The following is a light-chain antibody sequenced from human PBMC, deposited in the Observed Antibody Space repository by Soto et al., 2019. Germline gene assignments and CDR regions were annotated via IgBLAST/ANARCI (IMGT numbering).Light chain of an antibody. CDR3: AAWDDSLKGVV. CDR2: NSD. Sequence: QSVLTQPPSASGTPGQRVTISCSGSSSSIGSNTVNWYQQLPGTAPKLLIYNSDQRPSGVPDRFAGSKSGTSASLAISGLQSEDEADDYCAAWDDSLKGVVFVGGTKLTVL. J-gene: IGLJ2*01. V-gene: IGLV1-44*01. CDR1: SSSIGSNT.